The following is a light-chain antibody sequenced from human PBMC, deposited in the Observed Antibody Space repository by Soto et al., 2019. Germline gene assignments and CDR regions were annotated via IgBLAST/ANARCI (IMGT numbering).Light chain of an antibody. CDR3: QHYNSYSEA. J-gene: IGKJ1*01. CDR2: EAS. CDR1: QTVSSGY. V-gene: IGKV3-20*01. Sequence: ETVLTQSPGTLSLSPGERATLSCRASQTVSSGYLAWYQQKPGQAPGLLIYEASSRATGISDRFSGSGSGTDFTLTISRLEPEDFATYYCQHYNSYSEAFGQGTKVDIK.